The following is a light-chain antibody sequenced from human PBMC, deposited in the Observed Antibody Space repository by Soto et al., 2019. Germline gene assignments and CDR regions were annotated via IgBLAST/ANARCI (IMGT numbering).Light chain of an antibody. Sequence: QSVLTQPPSASGSPGQSVTISCTGTSSDVGGYNYVSWYQQHPGKAPKLMISEVSKRPSGVPDRFSGSKSGNTASLTVSGLHAEDEADYYCSSFAGNNNLVFGGGTKLTVL. CDR1: SSDVGGYNY. CDR2: EVS. CDR3: SSFAGNNNLV. J-gene: IGLJ2*01. V-gene: IGLV2-8*01.